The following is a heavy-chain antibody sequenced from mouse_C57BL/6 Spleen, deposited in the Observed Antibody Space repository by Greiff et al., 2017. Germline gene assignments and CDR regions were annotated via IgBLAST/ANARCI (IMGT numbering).Heavy chain of an antibody. CDR1: GFTFSDYG. V-gene: IGHV5-17*01. CDR2: ISSGSSTI. Sequence: EVHLVESGGGLVKPGGSLKLSCAASGFTFSDYGMHWVRQAPEKGLEWVSYISSGSSTIYYADPVKGRFTISRDNAKNTLFLQMNSLRSEDTAMYYCARGLRSSFDYWGQGTTLTVSS. J-gene: IGHJ2*01. CDR3: ARGLRSSFDY. D-gene: IGHD1-1*01.